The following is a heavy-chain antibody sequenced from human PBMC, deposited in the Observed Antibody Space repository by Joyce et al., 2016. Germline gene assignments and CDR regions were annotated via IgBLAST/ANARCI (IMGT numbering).Heavy chain of an antibody. V-gene: IGHV4-59*01. D-gene: IGHD3-10*01. CDR1: GGSISTYY. J-gene: IGHJ6*02. Sequence: QVQLQASGPGLVKPSETLSLTCTVSGGSISTYYWSWIRQPPGKGLEWIGYIYYSGGTLYNPSLKSRVTISVDTSKSQFSLKLTSVTAADTAVYYCARVGTYGRSMDVWGQGTTVAVSS. CDR3: ARVGTYGRSMDV. CDR2: IYYSGGT.